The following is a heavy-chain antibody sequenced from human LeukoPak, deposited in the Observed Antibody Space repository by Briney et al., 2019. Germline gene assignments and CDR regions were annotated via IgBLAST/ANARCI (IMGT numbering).Heavy chain of an antibody. CDR3: ARGSTVFDP. Sequence: SETLSLTCAVYGGSFSGYYWSWIRQPPGKGLEWIGEINHSGSTNYNPSLKSRVTTSVDTSKNQFSLKLSSVTAADTAVYYCARGSTVFDPWGQGTLVTVSS. V-gene: IGHV4-34*01. CDR2: INHSGST. CDR1: GGSFSGYY. D-gene: IGHD4-17*01. J-gene: IGHJ5*02.